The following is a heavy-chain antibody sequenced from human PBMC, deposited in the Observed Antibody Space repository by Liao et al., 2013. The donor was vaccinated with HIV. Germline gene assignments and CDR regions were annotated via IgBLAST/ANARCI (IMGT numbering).Heavy chain of an antibody. CDR2: IYYSGNT. Sequence: QVQLQESGPGVVKPSQTLSLTCTVSGDSISSADYYWSWIRQPPGKGLEWIGYIYYSGNTYYNPSLRSRVTISVDTSKNQFSLKLSSVTAADTAVYYCARREQQLAIFDFWGQGTLVTVSS. V-gene: IGHV4-30-4*08. CDR3: ARREQQLAIFDF. D-gene: IGHD6-13*01. CDR1: GDSISSADYY. J-gene: IGHJ4*02.